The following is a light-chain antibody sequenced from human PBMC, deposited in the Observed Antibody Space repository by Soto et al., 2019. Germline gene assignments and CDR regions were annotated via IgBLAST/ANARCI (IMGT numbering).Light chain of an antibody. CDR1: TGAVISGHH. CDR3: LFYYGGAQPHWV. V-gene: IGLV7-43*01. Sequence: QAVVTQESSLTVSPGGTVTLTCASSTGAVISGHHPHWLQQKPGQAPRTVIYSTDNKQDWTPARFSGSLLGGKAALTVSGVQPEDEAEYYCLFYYGGAQPHWVFGGGTKLTVL. CDR2: STD. J-gene: IGLJ2*01.